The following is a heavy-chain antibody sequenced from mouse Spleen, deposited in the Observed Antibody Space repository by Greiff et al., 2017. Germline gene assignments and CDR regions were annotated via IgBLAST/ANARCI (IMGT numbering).Heavy chain of an antibody. Sequence: QVQLQQPGAELVRPGASVKLSCKASGYTFTSYWINWVKQRPGQGLEWIGNIYPSDSYTNYNQKFKDKATLTVDKSSSTAYMQLSSPTSEDSAVYYCTRSLLTVPLGYWGQGTTLTVSS. D-gene: IGHD4-1*01. CDR1: GYTFTSYW. CDR3: TRSLLTVPLGY. J-gene: IGHJ2*01. CDR2: IYPSDSYT. V-gene: IGHV1-69*02.